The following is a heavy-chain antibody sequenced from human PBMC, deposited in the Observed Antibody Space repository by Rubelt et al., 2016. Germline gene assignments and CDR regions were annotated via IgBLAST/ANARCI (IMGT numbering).Heavy chain of an antibody. CDR2: IYSAGGT. CDR3: ARDGPANSP. D-gene: IGHD3/OR15-3a*01. J-gene: IGHJ5*02. Sequence: EVQLLESGGGLVQSGGSRRLSCAASGFTFSLQTMTWVRQAPGKGLEWVALIYSAGGTRYADSVKGRFTISRANSKKTLYLQMNSLRVEDTAMYYCARDGPANSPWGQGTLVTVSS. V-gene: IGHV3-66*01. CDR1: GFTFSLQT.